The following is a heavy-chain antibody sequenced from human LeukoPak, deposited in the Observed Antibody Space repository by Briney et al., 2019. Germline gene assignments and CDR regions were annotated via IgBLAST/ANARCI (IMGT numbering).Heavy chain of an antibody. Sequence: GASVKVSCKASGYTFTSYAMHWVRQAPGQRLEWMGWINAGNGNTKYSQKFQGRVTITRDTSASTAYMELSSLRSEDTAVYYCARDLSSSWYYDYWGQGTLVTVSS. D-gene: IGHD6-13*01. V-gene: IGHV1-3*01. CDR1: GYTFTSYA. J-gene: IGHJ4*02. CDR3: ARDLSSSWYYDY. CDR2: INAGNGNT.